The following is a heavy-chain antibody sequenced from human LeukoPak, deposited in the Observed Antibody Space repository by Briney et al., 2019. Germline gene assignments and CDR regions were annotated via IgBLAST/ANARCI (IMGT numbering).Heavy chain of an antibody. CDR3: ARITPTGYCSSTSCRDY. D-gene: IGHD2-2*01. V-gene: IGHV1-3*01. CDR2: INAGNGNT. CDR1: GYTFTSYA. Sequence: ASVKVSCKASGYTFTSYAMHWVRQAPGQRLEWMGWINAGNGNTKYSQKFQGRVTITRDTSASTAYMELSSLRSEDTAVYYCARITPTGYCSSTSCRDYWGQGTLVTVSS. J-gene: IGHJ4*02.